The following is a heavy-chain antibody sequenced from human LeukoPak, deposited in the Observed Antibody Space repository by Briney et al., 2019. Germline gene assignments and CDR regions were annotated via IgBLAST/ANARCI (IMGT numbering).Heavy chain of an antibody. V-gene: IGHV1-46*01. CDR1: GYTFTGYY. CDR3: ASGPSITMIRGGQWYYYMDV. J-gene: IGHJ6*03. Sequence: ASVKVSCKASGYTFTGYYMHWVRQAPGQGLEWMGIINPSGGSTNYAQKFQGRVTMTRDTSTNTVYMELSSLRSEDTALYYCASGPSITMIRGGQWYYYMDVWGKGTTVTISS. CDR2: INPSGGST. D-gene: IGHD3-10*01.